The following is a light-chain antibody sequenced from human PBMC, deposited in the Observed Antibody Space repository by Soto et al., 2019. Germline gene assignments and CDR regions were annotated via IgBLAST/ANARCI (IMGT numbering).Light chain of an antibody. J-gene: IGKJ5*01. CDR1: QSVSSY. V-gene: IGKV3-20*01. CDR3: QQYGSSPPIT. CDR2: GAS. Sequence: EIVSTQSPATLSLSPGERATVSCRSSQSVSSYLGWYQQKPGQPPRLLIYGASSRATGIPDRFSGSGSGTDFTLTISRLEPEDFAVYYCQQYGSSPPITFGQGTRLEIK.